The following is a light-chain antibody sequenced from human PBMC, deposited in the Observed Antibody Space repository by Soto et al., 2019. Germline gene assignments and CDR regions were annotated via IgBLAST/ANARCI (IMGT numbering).Light chain of an antibody. CDR1: SSDVGSFNL. CDR3: CSYAGSRWV. CDR2: EVN. Sequence: QSALTQPASVSGSPGQSITFSCTGTSSDVGSFNLVSWYQQHPGKAPKRIIYEVNKRPLGVSNRSSGSKSANTASLTISGLQAEDEADYYCCSYAGSRWVFGGGTKLTVL. J-gene: IGLJ3*02. V-gene: IGLV2-23*02.